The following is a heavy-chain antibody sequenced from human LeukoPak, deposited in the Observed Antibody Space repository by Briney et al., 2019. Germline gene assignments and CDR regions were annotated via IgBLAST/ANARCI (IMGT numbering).Heavy chain of an antibody. J-gene: IGHJ4*02. V-gene: IGHV3-23*01. CDR1: GFTFSSYA. CDR2: ISGSGGTT. Sequence: GGSLRLSCAASGFTFSSYAMSWVRQAPGKGLEWVSSISGSGGTTYSADSVKGRFTISRDNSKNTLYLQMNSLRAEDTAVYYCAKAPPLLWFGELFTYFDYWGQGTLVTVSS. CDR3: AKAPPLLWFGELFTYFDY. D-gene: IGHD3-10*01.